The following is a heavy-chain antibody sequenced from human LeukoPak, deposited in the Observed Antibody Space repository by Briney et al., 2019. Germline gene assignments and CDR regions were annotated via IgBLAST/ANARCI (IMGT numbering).Heavy chain of an antibody. J-gene: IGHJ5*02. V-gene: IGHV4-4*09. CDR3: ARHEKTLGYCSCTSCYTKYNWFDP. Sequence: SETLSLTCTVSGGSISSYYWSWIRQPPGKGLEWIGYIYTSGSTNYNPSLKSRVTISVDTSKNQFSLKLSSVTAADTAVYYCARHEKTLGYCSCTSCYTKYNWFDPWGQGTLVTVSS. CDR2: IYTSGST. CDR1: GGSISSYY. D-gene: IGHD2-2*01.